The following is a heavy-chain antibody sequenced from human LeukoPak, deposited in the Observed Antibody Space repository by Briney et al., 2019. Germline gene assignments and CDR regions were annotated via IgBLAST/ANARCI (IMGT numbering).Heavy chain of an antibody. CDR3: AANWNDLYYFDY. CDR2: VDPEDGET. CDR1: GYTFTDYY. V-gene: IGHV1-69-2*01. Sequence: ASVKVSCKVSGYTFTDYYMHWVQQAPGKGLEWMGLVDPEDGETIYAEKFQGRVTITADTSTDTAYMELSSLRSEDTAVYYCAANWNDLYYFDYWGQGTLVTVSS. D-gene: IGHD1-1*01. J-gene: IGHJ4*02.